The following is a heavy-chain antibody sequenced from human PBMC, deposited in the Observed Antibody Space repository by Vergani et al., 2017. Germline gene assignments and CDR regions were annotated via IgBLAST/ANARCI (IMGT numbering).Heavy chain of an antibody. CDR3: LGMAYYYGSGSYLKNYYYYGMDV. V-gene: IGHV4-39*03. J-gene: IGHJ6*02. D-gene: IGHD3-10*01. CDR1: GGSISSSSYY. CDR2: IYTSGST. Sequence: QLQLQESGPGLVKPSETLSLTCTVSGGSISSSSYYWGWIRQPPGKGLEWIGSIYTSGSTNYNPSLKSRVTISVDTSKNQFSLKLSSVTAADTAVYYCLGMAYYYGSGSYLKNYYYYGMDVWGQGTTVTVSS.